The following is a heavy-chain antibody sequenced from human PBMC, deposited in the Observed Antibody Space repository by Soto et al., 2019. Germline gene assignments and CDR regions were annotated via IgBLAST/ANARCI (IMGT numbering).Heavy chain of an antibody. D-gene: IGHD5-18*01. Sequence: QVQLVQSGAEVKKPGSSVKVSCKASGGTFSSYAISWVRQAPGQGLEWMGGIIPIFGTANYAQKFQGSVTITADESTSKAYMELSSLRSEDTAVYYCATQGLPNYYSYGMDVWGQGTTVTVSS. CDR1: GGTFSSYA. V-gene: IGHV1-69*12. CDR2: IIPIFGTA. J-gene: IGHJ6*02. CDR3: ATQGLPNYYSYGMDV.